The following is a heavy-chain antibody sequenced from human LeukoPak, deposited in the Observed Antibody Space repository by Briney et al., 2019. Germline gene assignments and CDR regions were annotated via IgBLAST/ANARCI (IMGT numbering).Heavy chain of an antibody. V-gene: IGHV4-39*01. Sequence: PSETLSLTCTVSGGSISSTNNYWGWIRQPPGKGLEWIGTISYSGGTYYNPSFKSRVTISIDTSKTQFSLKLSSVTATDTAVYYCARHFDYWGQGTLVTVSS. J-gene: IGHJ4*02. CDR2: ISYSGGT. CDR3: ARHFDY. CDR1: GGSISSTNNY.